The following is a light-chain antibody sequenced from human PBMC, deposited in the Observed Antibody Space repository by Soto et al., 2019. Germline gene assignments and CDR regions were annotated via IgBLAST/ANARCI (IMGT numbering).Light chain of an antibody. CDR3: QQYDSSPQT. CDR1: QSVSSSY. V-gene: IGKV3-20*01. J-gene: IGKJ1*01. CDR2: GAS. Sequence: EIVLTQSPGTLSLSPGERATLSCRASQSVSSSYLAWYQQKPGQAPRLLIYGASSRATGIPDRFSGSGSGKDFTLTISRLEPEDFAVYYCQQYDSSPQTFGQGTKV.